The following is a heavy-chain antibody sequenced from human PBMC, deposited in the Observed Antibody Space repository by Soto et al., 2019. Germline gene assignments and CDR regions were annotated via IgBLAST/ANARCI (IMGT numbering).Heavy chain of an antibody. Sequence: SETLSLTCTVSGGSISSSSYYWGWIRQPPGKGLEWIGSIYYSGSTYYNPSLKSRVTISVDTSKNQFSLKLSSVTAADAAVYYCASYGGNPNWFDPWGQGTLVTVSS. CDR2: IYYSGST. D-gene: IGHD3-16*01. J-gene: IGHJ5*02. CDR3: ASYGGNPNWFDP. V-gene: IGHV4-39*01. CDR1: GGSISSSSYY.